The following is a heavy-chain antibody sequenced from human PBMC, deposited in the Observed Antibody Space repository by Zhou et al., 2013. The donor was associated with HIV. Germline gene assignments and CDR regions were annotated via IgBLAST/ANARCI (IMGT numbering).Heavy chain of an antibody. CDR3: ARGWGGWREVGYFDY. CDR2: INPNSGGT. CDR1: GYTFTGYY. D-gene: IGHD7-27*01. J-gene: IGHJ4*02. V-gene: IGHV1-2*02. Sequence: QVQLVQSGAEVKKPGASVKVSCKASGYTFTGYYMHWVRQAPGQGLEWMGWINPNSGGTNYAQKFQGRVTMTRDTSISTAYMELRSLRSDDTAVYYCARGWGGWREVGYFDYWGQGTLVTVSS.